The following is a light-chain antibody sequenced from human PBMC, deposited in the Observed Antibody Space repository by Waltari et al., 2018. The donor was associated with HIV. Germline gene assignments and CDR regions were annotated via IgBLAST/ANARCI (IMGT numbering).Light chain of an antibody. Sequence: QSALTQPASVSGSPGQSITISCTGTSSDVGGYNYGSWYQQHPGKAPKLMIYDVSKRPSGVSKRFSGSKSGNTASLTISVRQAEDESDYYCCSYAGSSTFAVFGGGTKLTVL. J-gene: IGLJ2*01. CDR3: CSYAGSSTFAV. CDR2: DVS. CDR1: SSDVGGYNY. V-gene: IGLV2-23*02.